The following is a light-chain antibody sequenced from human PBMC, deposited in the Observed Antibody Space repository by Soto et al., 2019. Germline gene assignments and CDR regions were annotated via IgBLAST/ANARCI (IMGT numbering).Light chain of an antibody. CDR2: DAS. CDR1: QSVSSY. Sequence: EIVLTQSPATLSLSTGERATLSCRASQSVSSYLAWYQQKPGQAPRLLIYDASNRATGIPARFSGSGSGTDFTLTISSLEPEDFAVDYCQQRSNWPITFGQGTRLEIK. V-gene: IGKV3-11*01. J-gene: IGKJ5*01. CDR3: QQRSNWPIT.